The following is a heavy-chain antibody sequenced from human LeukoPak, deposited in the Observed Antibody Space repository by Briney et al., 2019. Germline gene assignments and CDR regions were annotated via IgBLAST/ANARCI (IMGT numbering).Heavy chain of an antibody. D-gene: IGHD3-3*01. CDR3: ARARGYYTNYFDY. J-gene: IGHJ4*02. V-gene: IGHV4-34*01. Sequence: SETLSLTCAVYGGSFSGYYWSWIRQPPGKGLEWIGEINHSGSTNYNPSLKSRVTISVDTSKNQFSLKLSSVTAADMAVYYCARARGYYTNYFDYWGQGTLVTVSS. CDR1: GGSFSGYY. CDR2: INHSGST.